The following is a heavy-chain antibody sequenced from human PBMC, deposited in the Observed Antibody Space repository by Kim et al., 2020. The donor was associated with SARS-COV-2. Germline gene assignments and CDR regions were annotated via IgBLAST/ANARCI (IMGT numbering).Heavy chain of an antibody. Sequence: GGSLRLSCAASGFTFSSYAMHWVRQAPGKGLEWVAVISYDGSNKYYADSVKGRFTISRDNSKNTLYLQMNSLRAEDTAVYYCARNRSGRHDSPSFYSW. J-gene: IGHJ5*01. CDR2: ISYDGSNK. CDR3: ARNRSGRHDSPSFYS. CDR1: GFTFSSYA. D-gene: IGHD1-26*01. V-gene: IGHV3-30-3*01.